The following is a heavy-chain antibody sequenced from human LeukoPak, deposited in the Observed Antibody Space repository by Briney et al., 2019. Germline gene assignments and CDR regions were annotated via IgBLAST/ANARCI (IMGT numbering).Heavy chain of an antibody. J-gene: IGHJ4*02. CDR2: IKSKTDGGTT. CDR3: TTQGRGYYYGSRHTLDY. D-gene: IGHD3-10*01. Sequence: GGSLRLSCAASGFTFSSYSMNWVRQAPGKGLEWVGRIKSKTDGGTTDYAAPVKGRFTISRDDSKNTLYLQMNSLKTEDTAVYYCTTQGRGYYYGSRHTLDYWGQGTLVTVSS. CDR1: GFTFSSYS. V-gene: IGHV3-15*01.